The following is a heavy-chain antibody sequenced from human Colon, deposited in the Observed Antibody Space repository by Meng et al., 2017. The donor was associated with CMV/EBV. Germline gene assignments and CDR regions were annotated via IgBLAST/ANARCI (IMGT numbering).Heavy chain of an antibody. CDR2: IYPGDSDT. CDR1: GYSFATYW. J-gene: IGHJ6*02. D-gene: IGHD3-9*01. CDR3: ARAAYYDILTGYYSDDFYGMDI. Sequence: GESLKISCKGSGYSFATYWIAWVRQMPGEGLEWMGTIYPGDSDTRYSPSFQGQVTISADNSITTAYLQWSRLKASDTAMYYCARAAYYDILTGYYSDDFYGMDIWGQGTKVTVSS. V-gene: IGHV5-51*01.